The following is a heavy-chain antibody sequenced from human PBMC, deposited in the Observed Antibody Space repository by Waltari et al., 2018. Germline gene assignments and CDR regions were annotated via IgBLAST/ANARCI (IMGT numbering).Heavy chain of an antibody. CDR2: IIPIFGTA. J-gene: IGHJ3*02. CDR1: GGTFSSYA. CDR3: ARFSYCGGDCYSGDAFDI. Sequence: QVQLVQSGAEVKKPGSSVKVSCKASGGTFSSYAISWVRPAPGQGLEWMGGIIPIFGTANYAQKCQGRVTITADESTSTAYMELSSLRSEDTAVYYCARFSYCGGDCYSGDAFDIWGQGTMVTVSS. V-gene: IGHV1-69*01. D-gene: IGHD2-21*02.